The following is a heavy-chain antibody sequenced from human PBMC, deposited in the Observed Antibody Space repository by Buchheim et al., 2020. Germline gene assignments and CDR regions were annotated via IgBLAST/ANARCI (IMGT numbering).Heavy chain of an antibody. CDR1: GGSFSGYY. CDR2: INHSGST. J-gene: IGHJ5*02. CDR3: ARGSSSWYLDWFDP. D-gene: IGHD6-13*01. V-gene: IGHV4-34*01. Sequence: QVQLQQWGAGLLKLSETLSLTCAVYGGSFSGYYWSWIRQPPGKGLEWIGEINHSGSTNYNPSLKSRVTISVDTSKNQFSLKLSSVTAADTAVYYCARGSSSWYLDWFDPWGQGTL.